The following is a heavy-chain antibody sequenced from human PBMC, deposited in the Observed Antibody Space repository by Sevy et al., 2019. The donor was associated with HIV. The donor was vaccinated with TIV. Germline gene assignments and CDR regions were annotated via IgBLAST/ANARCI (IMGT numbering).Heavy chain of an antibody. CDR1: GYTFTGYY. Sequence: ASVKVSCKASGYTFTGYYMHWVRQAPGQGLEWMGWINPNSGGTNYAQKFQGRVTMTRDTSISTAYMELSRLRSDDTAVYYCARSFPKLTRVTPTAGAFDYWGQGTLVTVSS. J-gene: IGHJ4*02. CDR3: ARSFPKLTRVTPTAGAFDY. D-gene: IGHD4-17*01. CDR2: INPNSGGT. V-gene: IGHV1-2*02.